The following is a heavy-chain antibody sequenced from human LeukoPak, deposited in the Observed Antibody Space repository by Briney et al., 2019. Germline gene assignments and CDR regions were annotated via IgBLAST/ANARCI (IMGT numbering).Heavy chain of an antibody. CDR2: IRYDGSNK. Sequence: GGSLRLSCAASGFTFSRFGMHWVRQAPGKGLEWVAFIRYDGSNKYYADSVKGRFTISRDNSKNTLYVQMNSLRAEDTAVYYCAGEVATIRGTYYFDYWGQGTLVTVSS. CDR3: AGEVATIRGTYYFDY. CDR1: GFTFSRFG. J-gene: IGHJ4*02. D-gene: IGHD5-12*01. V-gene: IGHV3-30*02.